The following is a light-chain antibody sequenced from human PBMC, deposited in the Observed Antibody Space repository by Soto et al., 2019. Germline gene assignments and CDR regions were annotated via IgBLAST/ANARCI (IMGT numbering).Light chain of an antibody. CDR2: GAS. J-gene: IGKJ1*01. V-gene: IGKV3-20*01. Sequence: EIVLTQSPGTLSLSPGERATLSCRASQSVSSNYLAWYQQKPGQAPRLLIYGASSRATGIPDRFSGSGSGTDFTLTISDVQPEDFAVYYCHQRQSWPRTFGQGTKVDNK. CDR3: HQRQSWPRT. CDR1: QSVSSNY.